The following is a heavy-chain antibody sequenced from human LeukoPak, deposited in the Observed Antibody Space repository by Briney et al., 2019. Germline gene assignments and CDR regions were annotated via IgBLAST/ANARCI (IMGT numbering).Heavy chain of an antibody. CDR2: IYYSGST. J-gene: IGHJ4*02. Sequence: SETLSLPCTVSGGSVSSGSYYWSWIRQPPGKGLEWIGYIYYSGSTNYNPSLKSRVAISVDTSKNQFSLKLSSVTAADTAVYYCARLANDYPFDYWGQGTLVTVSS. CDR3: ARLANDYPFDY. V-gene: IGHV4-61*01. D-gene: IGHD4/OR15-4a*01. CDR1: GGSVSSGSYY.